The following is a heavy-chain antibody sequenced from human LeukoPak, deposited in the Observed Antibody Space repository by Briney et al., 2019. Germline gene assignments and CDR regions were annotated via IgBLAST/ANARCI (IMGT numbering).Heavy chain of an antibody. V-gene: IGHV3-21*01. D-gene: IGHD4-17*01. CDR1: GFTFSSYS. CDR3: AKDRGTVTKSHYYGMDV. CDR2: ISSSSSYI. Sequence: GGSLRLSCAASGFTFSSYSMNWVRQAPGKGLEWVSSISSSSSYIYYADSVKGRFTISRDNAKNSLYLQMNSLRAEDTAVYYCAKDRGTVTKSHYYGMDVWGQGTTVTVSS. J-gene: IGHJ6*02.